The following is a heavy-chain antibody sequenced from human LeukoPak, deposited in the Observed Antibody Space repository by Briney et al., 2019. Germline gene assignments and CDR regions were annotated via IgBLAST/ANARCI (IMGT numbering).Heavy chain of an antibody. V-gene: IGHV1-2*02. CDR1: GYTFTGHY. CDR3: ASLSDSSGYYWLDY. J-gene: IGHJ4*02. Sequence: ASVKVSCKASGYTFTGHYMHWVRQAPGQALEWMGWILPSSGGTTYAQKFQGRVTMTRDTSISTAYMELSRLRSDDTAVYYRASLSDSSGYYWLDYWGRGTLVTVSS. D-gene: IGHD3-22*01. CDR2: ILPSSGGT.